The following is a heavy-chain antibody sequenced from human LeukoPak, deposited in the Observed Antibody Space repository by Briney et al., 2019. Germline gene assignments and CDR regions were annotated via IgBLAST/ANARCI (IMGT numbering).Heavy chain of an antibody. Sequence: GRSLRLSCAASGFTFNNYGMHWVRQAPGRGLEWVALLWYDGTNENYADSVKGRFTISRDNARNSLSLQMNSLRAEDTAVYYCARDTGPFGALDIWGQGTMVTVSS. V-gene: IGHV3-33*01. CDR2: LWYDGTNE. CDR3: ARDTGPFGALDI. CDR1: GFTFNNYG. D-gene: IGHD3-10*01. J-gene: IGHJ3*02.